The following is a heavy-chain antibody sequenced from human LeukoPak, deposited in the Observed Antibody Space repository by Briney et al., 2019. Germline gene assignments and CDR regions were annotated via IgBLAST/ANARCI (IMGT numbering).Heavy chain of an antibody. V-gene: IGHV3-23*01. CDR1: GFTFSSYA. CDR2: ISGSGGST. J-gene: IGHJ4*02. Sequence: GGSLRLSCAASGFTFSSYAMSWVRQAPGKGLEWVSAISGSGGSTYYADSVKSRFTISRDNSKNTLYLQMNSLRAEDTAVYYCAKNPTYYYDSSGPVGHWGQGTLVTVSS. CDR3: AKNPTYYYDSSGPVGH. D-gene: IGHD3-22*01.